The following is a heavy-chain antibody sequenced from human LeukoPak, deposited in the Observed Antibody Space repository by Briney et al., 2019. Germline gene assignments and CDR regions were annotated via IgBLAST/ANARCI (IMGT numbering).Heavy chain of an antibody. V-gene: IGHV3-33*08. Sequence: PGGSLRLSCAASGFTFSSYAMSWVRQAPGKGLEWVAVIWYDGSNKYYADSVKGRFTISRDNSKNTLYLQMNSLRAEDTAVYYCARVEEGTTLDYYYMDVWGKGTTVTVSS. CDR1: GFTFSSYA. CDR3: ARVEEGTTLDYYYMDV. J-gene: IGHJ6*03. CDR2: IWYDGSNK. D-gene: IGHD4-23*01.